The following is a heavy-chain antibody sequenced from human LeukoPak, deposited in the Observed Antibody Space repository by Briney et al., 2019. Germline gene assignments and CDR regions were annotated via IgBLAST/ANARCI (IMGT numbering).Heavy chain of an antibody. J-gene: IGHJ3*02. CDR2: INHSGST. CDR3: ASAGLHCSSTSCLDAFDI. CDR1: GFTFSSYG. Sequence: PGGSLRLSCAASGFTFSSYGMHWVRQPPGKGLEWIGEINHSGSTNYNPSLKSRVTISVDTSKNQFSLKLSSVTAADTAVYYCASAGLHCSSTSCLDAFDIWGQGTMVTVSS. V-gene: IGHV4-34*01. D-gene: IGHD2-2*01.